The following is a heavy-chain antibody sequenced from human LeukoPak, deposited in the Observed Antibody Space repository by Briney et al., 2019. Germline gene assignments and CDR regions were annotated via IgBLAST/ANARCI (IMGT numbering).Heavy chain of an antibody. CDR2: INPSGGST. Sequence: ASVKVSCKASGYTFTSYYMHWVRQAPGQGLEWMGIINPSGGSTSYAQKFQGRVTMTRDMSTSTVYMELSSLSSEDTAVYYCASVNVDTASVDYWGQGTLVTVSS. V-gene: IGHV1-46*01. CDR1: GYTFTSYY. D-gene: IGHD5-18*01. CDR3: ASVNVDTASVDY. J-gene: IGHJ4*02.